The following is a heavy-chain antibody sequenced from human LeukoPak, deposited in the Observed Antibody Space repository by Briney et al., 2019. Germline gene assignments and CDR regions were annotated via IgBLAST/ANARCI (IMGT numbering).Heavy chain of an antibody. V-gene: IGHV1-3*01. J-gene: IGHJ4*02. Sequence: GASVKVACKASGYTFTSYAMHWMRQAPGQRLEWMGWINAGNGNTKYSQKFQGRVTITRDTSASTAYMELSSLRSEDTAVYYCARDDCSGGSCYFDYWGQGTLVTVSS. CDR1: GYTFTSYA. CDR3: ARDDCSGGSCYFDY. D-gene: IGHD2-15*01. CDR2: INAGNGNT.